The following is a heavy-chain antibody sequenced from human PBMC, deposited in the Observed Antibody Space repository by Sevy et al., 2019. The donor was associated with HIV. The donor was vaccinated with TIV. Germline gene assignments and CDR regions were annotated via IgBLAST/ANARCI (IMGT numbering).Heavy chain of an antibody. D-gene: IGHD3-22*01. J-gene: IGHJ5*02. CDR1: GDSISSSF. Sequence: SETLSLTCTVSGDSISSSFWSWIRQPPGKGLEWIGYISHSGSTNYSPSLKSRVIISVDTSKNQFSLKVNSVTAADTAVYYCTRDFYDNRPRGFDPWGQGILVTVSS. CDR3: TRDFYDNRPRGFDP. V-gene: IGHV4-59*01. CDR2: ISHSGST.